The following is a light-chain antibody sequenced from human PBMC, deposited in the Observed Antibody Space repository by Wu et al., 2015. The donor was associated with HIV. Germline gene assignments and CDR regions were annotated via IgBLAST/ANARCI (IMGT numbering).Light chain of an antibody. J-gene: IGKJ5*01. CDR2: GAS. CDR1: QSVSYSY. CDR3: QQYATSIT. V-gene: IGKV3-20*01. Sequence: EIVLTRSPGTLSLSPGERATLFCRASQSVSYSYLAWYQQRPGQAPRVLIYGASSRATGIPDRFSGSGSGTDFTLTISRLEPEDFAVYYCQQYATSITFGQGTRLEIK.